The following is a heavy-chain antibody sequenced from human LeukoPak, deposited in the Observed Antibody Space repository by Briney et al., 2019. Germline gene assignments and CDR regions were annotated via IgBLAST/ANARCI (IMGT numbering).Heavy chain of an antibody. CDR1: GYTFTSYG. V-gene: IGHV1-18*01. J-gene: IGHJ4*02. Sequence: ASVTVSCKASGYTFTSYGISWVRQAPGQGPEWMGWISAYNGNTNYAQKLQGRVTMTTDTSTSTAYMELRSLSSDDTAVYYCAGGYSYGAPFDYWGQGTLVTVSS. D-gene: IGHD5-18*01. CDR2: ISAYNGNT. CDR3: AGGYSYGAPFDY.